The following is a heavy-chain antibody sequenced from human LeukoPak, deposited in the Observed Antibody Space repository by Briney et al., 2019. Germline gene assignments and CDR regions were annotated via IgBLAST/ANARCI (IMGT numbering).Heavy chain of an antibody. V-gene: IGHV3-74*01. CDR1: GFTFSSYW. CDR2: INSDGTST. D-gene: IGHD3-10*01. Sequence: GGSVSLSCAASGFTFSSYWMHWARQAPGKGRVWVSCINSDGTSTSYTDSGKGRLTISRDKPKNTLYMQMNSLRADDTAVYYCARTACYDYGSGAHDYWGQGTLVTVSS. CDR3: ARTACYDYGSGAHDY. J-gene: IGHJ4*02.